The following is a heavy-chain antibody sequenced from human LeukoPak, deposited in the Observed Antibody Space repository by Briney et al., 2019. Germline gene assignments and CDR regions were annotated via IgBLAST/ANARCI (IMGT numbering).Heavy chain of an antibody. CDR2: IYYSGST. Sequence: PSETLSLTCTVSGGSISSGDYYWSWIRQPPGKGLEWIGYIYYSGSTYYNPSLKSRVTISVDTSKNQFSLKLSSVTAADTAVYYCARESPGYSKSPNHYYYMDVWGKGTTVTVSS. CDR1: GGSISSGDYY. V-gene: IGHV4-30-4*01. D-gene: IGHD4-11*01. J-gene: IGHJ6*03. CDR3: ARESPGYSKSPNHYYYMDV.